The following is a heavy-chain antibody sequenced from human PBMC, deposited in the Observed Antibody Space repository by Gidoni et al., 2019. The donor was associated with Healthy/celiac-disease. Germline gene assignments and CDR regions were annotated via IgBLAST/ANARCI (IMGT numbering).Heavy chain of an antibody. Sequence: QVQLQQSGPGLVKPSQTLSLTCAISGDSVSSNSAAWNWIRQSPSRGLEWLGRTYYRSKWYNDYAVSVKSRITINPDTSKNQFSLQLNSVTPEDTAVYYCARDEGQEQQLVQPGYRTHAGTFDYWGQGTLVTVSS. J-gene: IGHJ4*02. CDR1: GDSVSSNSAA. V-gene: IGHV6-1*01. D-gene: IGHD6-13*01. CDR3: ARDEGQEQQLVQPGYRTHAGTFDY. CDR2: TYYRSKWYN.